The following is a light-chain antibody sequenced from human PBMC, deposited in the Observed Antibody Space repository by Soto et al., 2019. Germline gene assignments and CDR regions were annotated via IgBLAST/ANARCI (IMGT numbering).Light chain of an antibody. Sequence: QTVVTQEPSLSVSPGGTVTLTCGLTSGSVSTNYYPSWYQQTPGQAPRTLIYNTNTRSSGVPDRFSGSILASKAALTISGAQAEDESNYYCVLYLGGGIRVFGGGTKLTVL. CDR2: NTN. V-gene: IGLV8-61*01. CDR1: SGSVSTNYY. J-gene: IGLJ3*02. CDR3: VLYLGGGIRV.